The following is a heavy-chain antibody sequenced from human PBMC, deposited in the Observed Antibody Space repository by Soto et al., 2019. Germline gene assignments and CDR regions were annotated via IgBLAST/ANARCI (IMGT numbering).Heavy chain of an antibody. CDR1: GASISGSY. D-gene: IGHD5-12*01. CDR3: ARGGNRYSNVASGVGGFDF. J-gene: IGHJ4*02. V-gene: IGHV4-59*01. Sequence: SETLSLTCTVSGASISGSYWSWIRQSPERGLEWIAYVHHTGATNYNPSLKSRVTISLDTSKGQFSLNLTSLTTADTAVYFCARGGNRYSNVASGVGGFDFWGQGSLVTVSS. CDR2: VHHTGAT.